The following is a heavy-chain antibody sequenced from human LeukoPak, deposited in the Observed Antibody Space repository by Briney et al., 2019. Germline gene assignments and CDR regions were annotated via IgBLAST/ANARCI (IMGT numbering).Heavy chain of an antibody. D-gene: IGHD2-2*01. J-gene: IGHJ4*02. V-gene: IGHV3-23*01. CDR2: ISGSGGST. Sequence: GGSLRLSCAASGFTFSSYAMSWVRQAPGKGLEWVSAISGSGGSTYYADSVKGRFTISRDNPKNTLYLQMNSLRAEDTAVYYCAKEGCSSTSCYVGDYWGQGTLVTVSS. CDR1: GFTFSSYA. CDR3: AKEGCSSTSCYVGDY.